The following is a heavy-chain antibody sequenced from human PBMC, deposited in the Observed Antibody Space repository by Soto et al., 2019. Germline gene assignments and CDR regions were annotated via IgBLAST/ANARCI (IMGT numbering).Heavy chain of an antibody. CDR3: AKLSSGLRWRLRLLLNFDY. CDR1: GFTFSSYA. D-gene: IGHD5-12*01. CDR2: ISGSGGST. Sequence: EVQLLESGGGLVQPGGSLRLSCAASGFTFSSYAMSWVRQAPGKGLEWVSAISGSGGSTYYADSVKGRFTISRDNSKNTLYLQMNSLRAEDTAVYYCAKLSSGLRWRLRLLLNFDYWGQGTLVTVSS. V-gene: IGHV3-23*01. J-gene: IGHJ4*02.